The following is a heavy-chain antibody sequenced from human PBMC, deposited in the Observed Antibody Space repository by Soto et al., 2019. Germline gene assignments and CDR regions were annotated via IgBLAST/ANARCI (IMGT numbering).Heavy chain of an antibody. CDR2: IYPGDSDT. CDR1: GYSFTTYW. J-gene: IGHJ6*02. D-gene: IGHD4-4*01. Sequence: GESLKIACKGSGYSFTTYWIAWVRQMPGKGLEWMGVIYPGDSDTRYSPSFQGQVTISADKSISTAYLQWSSPKASDTATYYCGGHGPEHGGNSGGMAVWGQGTTVTVSS. V-gene: IGHV5-51*01. CDR3: GGHGPEHGGNSGGMAV.